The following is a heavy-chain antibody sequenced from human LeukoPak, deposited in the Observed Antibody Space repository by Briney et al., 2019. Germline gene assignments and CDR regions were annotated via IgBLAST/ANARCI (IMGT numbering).Heavy chain of an antibody. V-gene: IGHV4-39*07. CDR1: GGSISSRSYY. CDR3: ARDNYGGNSFLGGSFASTANGAFDY. Sequence: SETLSLTCTVSGGSISSRSYYWGWIRQPPGKGLEWIGSIYYSGSTYYNPSLKSRVTISVDTSKNQFSLKLSSVTAADTAVYYCARDNYGGNSFLGGSFASTANGAFDYWGQGTLVTVSS. J-gene: IGHJ4*02. D-gene: IGHD4-23*01. CDR2: IYYSGST.